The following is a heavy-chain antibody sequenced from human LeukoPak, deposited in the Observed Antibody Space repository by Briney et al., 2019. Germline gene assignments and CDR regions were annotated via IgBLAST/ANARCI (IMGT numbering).Heavy chain of an antibody. Sequence: ASVKVSCKASGYTFTSYGIIWVRQAPGQGLEWMGWISAYNGNTNYAQKLQGRVTMTTDTSTSTAYMELRSLRSDDTAVYYCARGSSPDSSGWYLAIDYWGQGTLVTVSS. D-gene: IGHD6-19*01. J-gene: IGHJ4*02. CDR1: GYTFTSYG. CDR3: ARGSSPDSSGWYLAIDY. CDR2: ISAYNGNT. V-gene: IGHV1-18*01.